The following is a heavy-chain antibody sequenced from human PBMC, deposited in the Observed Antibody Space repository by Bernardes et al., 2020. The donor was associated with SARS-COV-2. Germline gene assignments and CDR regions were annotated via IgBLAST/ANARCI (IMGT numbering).Heavy chain of an antibody. J-gene: IGHJ4*02. D-gene: IGHD2-15*01. V-gene: IGHV4-59*01. Sequence: SETLSLTCTVSGGSISSYYWSWIRQPPGKGLEWIGYIYYSGSTNYNPSLKSRVTISVDTSKNQFSLKLSSVTAADTAVYYCAREWVDCSGGSCYPIFDYWGQGTLVTVSS. CDR2: IYYSGST. CDR1: GGSISSYY. CDR3: AREWVDCSGGSCYPIFDY.